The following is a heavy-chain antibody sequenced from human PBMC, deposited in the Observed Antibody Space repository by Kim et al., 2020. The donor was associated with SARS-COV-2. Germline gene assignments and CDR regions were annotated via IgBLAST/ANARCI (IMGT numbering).Heavy chain of an antibody. CDR3: ARIAERTDWYFDL. J-gene: IGHJ2*01. V-gene: IGHV4-59*01. D-gene: IGHD2-21*01. Sequence: DPSLMSGVTISVDTSKMQFSLKLSSVTAADTAVYYCARIAERTDWYFDLWGRGTLVTVSS.